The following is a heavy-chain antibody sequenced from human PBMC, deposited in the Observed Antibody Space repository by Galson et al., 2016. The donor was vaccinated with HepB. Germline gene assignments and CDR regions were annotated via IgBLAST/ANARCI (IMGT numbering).Heavy chain of an antibody. J-gene: IGHJ4*02. CDR1: GDSVSSNSAA. CDR3: ARVVGRGVYDGRFDY. D-gene: IGHD5/OR15-5a*01. CDR2: TYYRSKWYN. V-gene: IGHV6-1*01. Sequence: CAISGDSVSSNSAAWNWIRQSPSRGLEWLGRTYYRSKWYNAYAESVKSRITINPDTSKNQFSLQLNSVTPEDTAVYYCARVVGRGVYDGRFDYWGQGTLVTVSS.